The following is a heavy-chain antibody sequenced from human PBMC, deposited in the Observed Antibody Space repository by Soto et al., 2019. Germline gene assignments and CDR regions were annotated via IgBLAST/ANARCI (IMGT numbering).Heavy chain of an antibody. D-gene: IGHD6-19*01. CDR1: GYTFTSYG. J-gene: IGHJ3*02. Sequence: ASVNVSCKASGYTFTSYGISWVRQAPGQGLEWMGWISAYNGNTNYAQKLQGRVTMTTDTSTSTAYMELRSLRSDDTAVYYCARDRAEQWLVRGAFDIWGQGTMVTVSS. V-gene: IGHV1-18*04. CDR2: ISAYNGNT. CDR3: ARDRAEQWLVRGAFDI.